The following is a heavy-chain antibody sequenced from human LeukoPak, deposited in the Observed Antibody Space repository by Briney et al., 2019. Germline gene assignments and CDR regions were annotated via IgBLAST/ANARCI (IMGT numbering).Heavy chain of an antibody. CDR3: AREDVVLVDAVRYYYYGMDV. J-gene: IGHJ6*02. D-gene: IGHD2-8*01. CDR1: GYNFISYY. V-gene: IGHV1-46*01. CDR2: INLSGGST. Sequence: ASVKVSCKASGYNFISYYMHWVRQAPGQGLEWMGIINLSGGSTSYAQKFQDRVTMTRDTSTSTVYMELSSLKSEDTAVYYCAREDVVLVDAVRYYYYGMDVWGQGTTVTVSS.